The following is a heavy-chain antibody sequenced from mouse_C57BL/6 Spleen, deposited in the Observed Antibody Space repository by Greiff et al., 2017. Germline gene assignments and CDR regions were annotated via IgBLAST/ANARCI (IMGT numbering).Heavy chain of an antibody. CDR1: GFNIKDYY. J-gene: IGHJ1*03. Sequence: VQLQQSGAELVKPGASVKLSCTASGFNIKDYYMHWVKQRTEQGLEWIGRIDPEDGQTKYAPKFQGKATITADTSSNTAYLQLSSLTSEDTAVYYCALTTVVTCDYFDVWGTGTTVTVSS. V-gene: IGHV14-2*01. CDR2: IDPEDGQT. CDR3: ALTTVVTCDYFDV. D-gene: IGHD1-1*01.